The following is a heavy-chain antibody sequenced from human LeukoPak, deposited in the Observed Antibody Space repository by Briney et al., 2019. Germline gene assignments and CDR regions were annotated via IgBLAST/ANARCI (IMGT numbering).Heavy chain of an antibody. V-gene: IGHV3-23*01. CDR2: ISGSGGST. CDR3: AKDVGLRFLEWSPFDY. J-gene: IGHJ4*02. D-gene: IGHD3-3*01. CDR1: GFTFSSYA. Sequence: PGGSLRLSCAASGFTFSSYAMSWVRQAPGKGLEWVSAISGSGGSTYYADSVKGRFTISRDNSKNTLYLQMNSLRAEDTAVYYCAKDVGLRFLEWSPFDYWGQGTLVTVSS.